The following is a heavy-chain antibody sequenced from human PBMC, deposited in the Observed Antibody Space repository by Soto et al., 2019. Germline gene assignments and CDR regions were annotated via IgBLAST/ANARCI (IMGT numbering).Heavy chain of an antibody. Sequence: GGSLRLSCAASGFTSSDYYMSWIRQAPGKGLEWVSYISSSGSTIYYADSVKGRFTISRDNAKNTLYLQMNSLTAEDTAVYFCASLSAPVDFWGRGTLVTVSS. J-gene: IGHJ4*02. CDR1: GFTSSDYY. V-gene: IGHV3-11*04. CDR2: ISSSGSTI. CDR3: ASLSAPVDF.